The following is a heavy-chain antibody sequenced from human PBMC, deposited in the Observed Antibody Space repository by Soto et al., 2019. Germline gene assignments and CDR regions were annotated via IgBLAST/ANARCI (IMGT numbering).Heavy chain of an antibody. V-gene: IGHV1-18*01. CDR2: ISVYNGNT. CDR3: ARSGRPGYYYYIMDV. CDR1: GYTFTSYG. D-gene: IGHD3-10*01. J-gene: IGHJ6*02. Sequence: ASVKVSCEASGYTFTSYGVSWVRQAPGQGLEWMGWISVYNGNTKYAQKLQGRVTMTTDTSTSTAYMELRGLRSDDTVVYYCARSGRPGYYYYIMDVWGQGFTVTVS.